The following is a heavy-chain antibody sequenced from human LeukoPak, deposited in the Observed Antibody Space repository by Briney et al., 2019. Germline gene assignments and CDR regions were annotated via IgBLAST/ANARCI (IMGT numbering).Heavy chain of an antibody. CDR2: IYYTGST. Sequence: KASETLSLTCTVSGGSISSSRYYWVWIRQPPGKGLEWIGSIYYTGSTNYNPSLTSRLTISVHTSKNQFSLRLSSVTAADTAVYYCASLIRIHSPGPWGQGTLVTVSS. V-gene: IGHV4-39*01. J-gene: IGHJ5*02. D-gene: IGHD5-18*01. CDR1: GGSISSSRYY. CDR3: ASLIRIHSPGP.